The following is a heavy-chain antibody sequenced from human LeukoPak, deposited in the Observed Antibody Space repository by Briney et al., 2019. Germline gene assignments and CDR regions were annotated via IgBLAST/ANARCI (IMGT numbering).Heavy chain of an antibody. D-gene: IGHD1-26*01. V-gene: IGHV1-69*05. Sequence: SVKVSCKASGGTFSSYAISWVRQAPGQGLEWMGRIIPVFGTANYAQKFQGRVTITTDESTSTAYMELSSLRSEDTAVYYCAIESGSYFGLRYFDYWGQGTLVTVSS. CDR2: IIPVFGTA. CDR1: GGTFSSYA. J-gene: IGHJ4*02. CDR3: AIESGSYFGLRYFDY.